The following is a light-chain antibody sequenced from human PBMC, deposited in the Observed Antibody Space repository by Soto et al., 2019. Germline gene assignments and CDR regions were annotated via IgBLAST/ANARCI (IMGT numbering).Light chain of an antibody. CDR1: SSNIGNNY. Sequence: QSVLTQPPSVSAAQGQKVTISCSGGSSNIGNNYVSWYQQLPGTAPKLLIYDNDKRPSGIPDRFSGSKSGTSATLGITGLQTGDEADYYCGTWANSLGDGHVVFGGGTKLTVL. J-gene: IGLJ2*01. CDR2: DND. CDR3: GTWANSLGDGHVV. V-gene: IGLV1-51*01.